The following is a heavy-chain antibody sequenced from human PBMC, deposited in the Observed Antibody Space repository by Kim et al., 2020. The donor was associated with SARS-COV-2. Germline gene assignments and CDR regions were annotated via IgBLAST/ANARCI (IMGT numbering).Heavy chain of an antibody. Sequence: SVKVSCKASGGTFSSYAISWVRQAPGQGLEWMGGIIPIFGTANYAQKFQGRVTITADESTSTAYMELSSLRSEDTAVYYCARDPALGDSSGYYYSYFDYWGQGTLVTVSS. CDR1: GGTFSSYA. J-gene: IGHJ4*02. D-gene: IGHD3-22*01. CDR3: ARDPALGDSSGYYYSYFDY. V-gene: IGHV1-69*13. CDR2: IIPIFGTA.